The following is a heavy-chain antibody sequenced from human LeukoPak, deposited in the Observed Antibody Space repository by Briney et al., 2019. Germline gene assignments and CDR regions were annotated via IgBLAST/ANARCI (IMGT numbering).Heavy chain of an antibody. D-gene: IGHD4-17*01. J-gene: IGHJ4*02. CDR2: IFHSGNS. CDR1: SYSMSSGSY. CDR3: ARVTYVDDMLYQYFDY. Sequence: PSETLSLTCAVSSYSMSSGSYWGWIRQSPGKGLEWVGSIFHSGNSYYNPSLKSRLTMSVDTPKNQFSLKLTSVTAADTALYYCARVTYVDDMLYQYFDYWGQGILVTVSS. V-gene: IGHV4-38-2*01.